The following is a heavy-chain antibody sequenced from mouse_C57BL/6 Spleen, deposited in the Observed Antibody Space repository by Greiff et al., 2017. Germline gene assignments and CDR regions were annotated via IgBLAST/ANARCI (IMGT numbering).Heavy chain of an antibody. D-gene: IGHD1-1*01. CDR1: GFTFSSYA. CDR3: TRGDGSLWYFDV. CDR2: ISSGGDYI. V-gene: IGHV5-9-1*02. Sequence: EVQRVESGEGLVKPGGSLKLSCAASGFTFSSYAMSWVRQTPEKRLEWVAYISSGGDYIYYADTVKGRFTISRDNARNTLYLQMSSLKSEDTAMYYCTRGDGSLWYFDVWGTGTTVTVSS. J-gene: IGHJ1*03.